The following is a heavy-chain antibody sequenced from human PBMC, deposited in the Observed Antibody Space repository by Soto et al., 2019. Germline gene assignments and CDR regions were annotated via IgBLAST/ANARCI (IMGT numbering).Heavy chain of an antibody. Sequence: PSETLSLTCTVSGGSISSSSYYWGWIRQPPGKGLEWIGSIYYSGSTYYNPSLKSRVTISVDTSKNQLSLKLSSVTAADTAVYYCATNYDDYYYYGMDVWGQGTTVTVSS. J-gene: IGHJ6*02. CDR2: IYYSGST. V-gene: IGHV4-39*01. D-gene: IGHD5-12*01. CDR1: GGSISSSSYY. CDR3: ATNYDDYYYYGMDV.